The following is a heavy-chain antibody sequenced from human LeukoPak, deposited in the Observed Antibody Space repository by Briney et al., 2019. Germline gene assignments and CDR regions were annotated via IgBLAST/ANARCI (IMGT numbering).Heavy chain of an antibody. D-gene: IGHD6-19*01. CDR2: ISWNSGSI. CDR1: GFTFDDYA. V-gene: IGHV3-9*01. CDR3: AKERVSGWYPNYYYYYGMDV. J-gene: IGHJ6*02. Sequence: PGRSLRLSCAASGFTFDDYAMHWVRHAPGKGLEWVSGISWNSGSIGYADSVKGRFTISRDNAKNSLYLQMNSLRAEDTALYYCAKERVSGWYPNYYYYYGMDVWGQGTTVTVSS.